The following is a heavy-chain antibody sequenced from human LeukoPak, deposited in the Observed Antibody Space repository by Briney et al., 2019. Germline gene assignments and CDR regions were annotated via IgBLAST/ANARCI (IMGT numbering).Heavy chain of an antibody. CDR3: ARTTAAADSIASDY. CDR1: GFTFDDYG. V-gene: IGHV3-20*04. J-gene: IGHJ4*02. Sequence: GGSLRLSCAASGFTFDDYGMSWVRQAPGKGLEWVSSINWNGGSTGYADSVRGRFAIPRDNAKNSLYLQMNSLRAEDTASYYCARTTAAADSIASDYWGQGTLVTVSS. D-gene: IGHD6-13*01. CDR2: INWNGGST.